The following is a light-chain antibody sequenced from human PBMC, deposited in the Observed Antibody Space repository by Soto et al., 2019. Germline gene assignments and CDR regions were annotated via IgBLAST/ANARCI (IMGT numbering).Light chain of an antibody. V-gene: IGKV3-11*01. CDR3: QQRSNWPPSIT. J-gene: IGKJ5*01. Sequence: EIVLTQSPGTLSLSPGERATLSCRASQSVSSYLAWYQQKPGQAPRLLIYDASNRATGIPARFSGSGSGTDFTLTISSLEPEDFAVYYWQQRSNWPPSITFGQGTRLEIK. CDR2: DAS. CDR1: QSVSSY.